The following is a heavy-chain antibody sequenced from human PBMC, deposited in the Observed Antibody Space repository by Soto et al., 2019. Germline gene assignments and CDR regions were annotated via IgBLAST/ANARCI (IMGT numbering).Heavy chain of an antibody. J-gene: IGHJ3*02. V-gene: IGHV3-23*01. Sequence: EVQVLESGGDLVQPGGSLRLTGAVSGFTFTTSSINWVRQAPGKGLGWVSSISGNVYTKYYADSVTGRFTISTDNSKSTVFLQMNSLRVEDTALYYCAKGVEHSTADAFETWGQGTMVTVSS. CDR2: ISGNVYTK. CDR1: GFTFTTSS. D-gene: IGHD5-18*01. CDR3: AKGVEHSTADAFET.